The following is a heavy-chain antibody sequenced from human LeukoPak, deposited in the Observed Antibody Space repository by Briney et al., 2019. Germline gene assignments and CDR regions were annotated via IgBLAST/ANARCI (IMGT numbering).Heavy chain of an antibody. Sequence: ASVKVSCKASGYTFTGDYMHWLRQAPGQWLEGMGVINPSGGSTSYAQKFQGRVTMTRDTSTSTVYMELSSLRSEDTAVYYCARDALNSGTNDYWGQGTLVTVSS. V-gene: IGHV1-46*03. J-gene: IGHJ4*02. D-gene: IGHD1-26*01. CDR3: ARDALNSGTNDY. CDR1: GYTFTGDY. CDR2: INPSGGST.